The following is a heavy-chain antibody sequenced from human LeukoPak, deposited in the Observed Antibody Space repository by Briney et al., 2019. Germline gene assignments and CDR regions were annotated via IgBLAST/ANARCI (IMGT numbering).Heavy chain of an antibody. CDR2: ISSSGTTI. CDR1: GFTFSSYE. CDR3: ARDWMSSFDP. V-gene: IGHV3-48*03. D-gene: IGHD2-2*03. Sequence: PGGSLRLSCAASGFTFSSYEMNWVRQAPGKGLEWVSYISSSGTTIYYADSVKGRFTISRDNAKNSLYLQMNSLRAEDTAVYYCARDWMSSFDPWGQGTLVTVSS. J-gene: IGHJ5*02.